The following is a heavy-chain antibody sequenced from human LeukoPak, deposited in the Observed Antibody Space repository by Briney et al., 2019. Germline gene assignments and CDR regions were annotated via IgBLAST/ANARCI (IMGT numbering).Heavy chain of an antibody. J-gene: IGHJ6*02. V-gene: IGHV3-30*03. CDR3: ASNLGKWNPQEEFDV. Sequence: GGSLRLSCAASGFTLSNSGMHWIRQAPGKGLEWVSVISYDGRNIYYADSVKGRFTISRDDSKNTLYLQMNSRRPEDTAVYFCASNLGKWNPQEEFDVWGHGTTVTVSS. CDR2: ISYDGRNI. D-gene: IGHD1-1*01. CDR1: GFTLSNSG.